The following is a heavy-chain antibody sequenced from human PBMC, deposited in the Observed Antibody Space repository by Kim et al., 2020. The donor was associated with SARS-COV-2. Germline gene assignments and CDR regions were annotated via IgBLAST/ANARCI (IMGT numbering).Heavy chain of an antibody. V-gene: IGHV3-11*01. Sequence: DAVKDRFAISRDNAANGLFLQIDSLGGDDTAVYYCARVGVGSSSWYYFDYWGQGTQVTVSS. J-gene: IGHJ4*02. D-gene: IGHD6-13*01. CDR3: ARVGVGSSSWYYFDY.